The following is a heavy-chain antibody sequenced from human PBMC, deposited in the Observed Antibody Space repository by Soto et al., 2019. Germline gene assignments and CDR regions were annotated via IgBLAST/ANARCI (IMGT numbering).Heavy chain of an antibody. CDR2: IYYSGST. CDR3: ASFRVVASRRVFDI. J-gene: IGHJ3*02. V-gene: IGHV4-61*01. CDR1: GGSVSSGSYY. Sequence: SETLSLTCTVSGGSVSSGSYYWSWIRQPPGKGLEWIGYIYYSGSTNYNPSLKSRVTISVDTSKNQFSLKLSSVTAADTAVYYCASFRVVASRRVFDIWGQGTMVTVSS. D-gene: IGHD3-10*01.